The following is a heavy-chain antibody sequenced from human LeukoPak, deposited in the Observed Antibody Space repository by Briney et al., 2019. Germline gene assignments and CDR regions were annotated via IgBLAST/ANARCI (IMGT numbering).Heavy chain of an antibody. CDR2: INAGNGNT. CDR1: GYTFTNYA. Sequence: ASVKVSCKASGYTFTNYAMHWVRQAPGQRLEWMGWINAGNGNTKYSQKFQGRVTITRDTSASTAYMELSSLRSEDTAVYYCARDSSRSSFNFDYWGQGTLVTVSS. V-gene: IGHV1-3*01. CDR3: ARDSSRSSFNFDY. J-gene: IGHJ4*02. D-gene: IGHD6-13*01.